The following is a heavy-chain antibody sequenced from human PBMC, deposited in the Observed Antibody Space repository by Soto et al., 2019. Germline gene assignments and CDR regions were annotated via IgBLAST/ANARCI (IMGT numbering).Heavy chain of an antibody. CDR2: IIPILGIA. CDR3: AMEYCSSTSCYRDY. CDR1: GGTFSSYT. J-gene: IGHJ4*02. V-gene: IGHV1-69*02. D-gene: IGHD2-2*02. Sequence: QVQLVQSGAEVKKPGSSVKVSCKASGGTFSSYTISWVRQAPGQGLEWMGRIIPILGIANYAQKFQGRVTITSTKSTITASMELSSLRSEDTAVYYCAMEYCSSTSCYRDYWGQGPLVTVSS.